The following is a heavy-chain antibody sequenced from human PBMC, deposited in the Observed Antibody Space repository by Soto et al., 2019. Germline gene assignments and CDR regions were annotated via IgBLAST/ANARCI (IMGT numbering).Heavy chain of an antibody. CDR1: GFTFSSYG. D-gene: IGHD6-6*01. J-gene: IGHJ4*02. Sequence: QVPLVESGGGVVQPGRSLRLSCAASGFTFSSYGMHWVRQAPGKGLEWVAVISYDGSNKYYADSVKGRFTISRDNSKNTLYLQMNSLRAEDTAVYYCARYSSSSAVDYWGQGTLVTVSS. V-gene: IGHV3-30*03. CDR3: ARYSSSSAVDY. CDR2: ISYDGSNK.